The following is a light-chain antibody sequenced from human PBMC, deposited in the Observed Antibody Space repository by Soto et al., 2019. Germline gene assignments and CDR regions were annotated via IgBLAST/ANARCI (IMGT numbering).Light chain of an antibody. CDR1: SSDVGGYNY. J-gene: IGLJ3*02. Sequence: QLVLTQPASVSGSPGQSITISCTGTSSDVGGYNYVSWYQQHPGKAPKLMIYEVSNRPSGVSNRFSGSKSGNTASLTISGLQAEDEADYYCSSYTSSSTLEGVFGGGTQLTVL. CDR2: EVS. CDR3: SSYTSSSTLEGV. V-gene: IGLV2-14*01.